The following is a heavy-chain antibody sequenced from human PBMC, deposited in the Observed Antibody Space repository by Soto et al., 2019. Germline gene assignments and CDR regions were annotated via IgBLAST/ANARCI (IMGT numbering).Heavy chain of an antibody. CDR2: IYYSGST. V-gene: IGHV4-59*01. CDR1: GGSISSYY. Sequence: SETLSLTCTVSGGSISSYYWSWIRQPPGKGLEWIGYIYYSGSTNYNPSLKSRVTISVDTSKNQFSLKLSSVTAADTAVYYCVLGNITIFGVVSDYYYYGMDVWGQGTTVTVSS. CDR3: VLGNITIFGVVSDYYYYGMDV. D-gene: IGHD3-3*01. J-gene: IGHJ6*02.